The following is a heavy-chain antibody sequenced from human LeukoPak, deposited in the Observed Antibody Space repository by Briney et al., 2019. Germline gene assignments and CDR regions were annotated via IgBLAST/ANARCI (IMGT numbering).Heavy chain of an antibody. Sequence: GSSVKVSCKASGGTFSSYAISWVRQAPGQGLEWMGGIIPIFGTANYAQKFQERVTITRDMSTSTAYMELSSLRSEDTAVYYCAAASSYYYESGGYSDYWGQGALVTVSS. CDR1: GGTFSSYA. V-gene: IGHV1-69*05. J-gene: IGHJ4*02. CDR3: AAASSYYYESGGYSDY. D-gene: IGHD3-22*01. CDR2: IIPIFGTA.